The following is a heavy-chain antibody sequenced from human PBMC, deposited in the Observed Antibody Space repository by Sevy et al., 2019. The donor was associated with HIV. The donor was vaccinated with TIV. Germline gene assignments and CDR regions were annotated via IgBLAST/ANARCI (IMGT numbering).Heavy chain of an antibody. CDR2: ISSSGSTI. J-gene: IGHJ4*02. Sequence: GGSLRLACAASGFTFSDYYMSWIRQAPGKGLEWVSYISSSGSTIYYADSVKGRFTISRDNAKNSLYLQMNSLRAEDTAVYYCALNSGSYYQVDYWGQGTLVTVSS. D-gene: IGHD1-26*01. CDR1: GFTFSDYY. V-gene: IGHV3-11*01. CDR3: ALNSGSYYQVDY.